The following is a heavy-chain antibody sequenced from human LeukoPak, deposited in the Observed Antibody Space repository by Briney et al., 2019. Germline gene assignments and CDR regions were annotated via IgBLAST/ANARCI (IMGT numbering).Heavy chain of an antibody. CDR1: GFTFSSYD. D-gene: IGHD5-18*01. CDR2: IGTAGDT. J-gene: IGHJ4*02. CDR3: ARARGYNHGPQDYYFDY. V-gene: IGHV3-13*04. Sequence: GGSLRLSCAASGFTFSSYDMHWVRQATGKGLEWVSAIGTAGDTYYPGSVKGRFTISRENAKNSLYLQMNSLRAGDTAVYYCARARGYNHGPQDYYFDYWGQGTLVTVSS.